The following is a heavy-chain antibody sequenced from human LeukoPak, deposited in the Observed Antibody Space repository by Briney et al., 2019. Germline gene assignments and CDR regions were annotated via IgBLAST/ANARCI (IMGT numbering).Heavy chain of an antibody. D-gene: IGHD2-2*01. CDR3: AKGYCASTTCNARFEN. CDR2: IGGSGGTT. CDR1: GFTFSSYA. V-gene: IGHV3-23*01. Sequence: HLGGSLRLSCAASGFTFSSYAMSWVRQAPGKGLEWVSSIGGSGGTTFYADSVKGRFTISRDNSKNTLFLQMSSLRAEDTAVYYCAKGYCASTTCNARFENWGQGTLVTVSS. J-gene: IGHJ4*02.